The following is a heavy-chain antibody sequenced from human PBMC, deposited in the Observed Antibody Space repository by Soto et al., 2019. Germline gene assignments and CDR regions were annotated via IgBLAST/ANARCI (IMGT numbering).Heavy chain of an antibody. CDR3: ARDRGPYGMDV. CDR2: ISAYNGNT. V-gene: IGHV1-18*01. Sequence: QVQLVQSGAEVKKPGASVKVSCKASGYAFTSYGISWVRHAPGQGLEWMGWISAYNGNTNYAQKLQGRVTMTTHTSTSTAYMELRSLRSDDTAVYYCARDRGPYGMDVWGQGTTVTVSS. J-gene: IGHJ6*02. CDR1: GYAFTSYG.